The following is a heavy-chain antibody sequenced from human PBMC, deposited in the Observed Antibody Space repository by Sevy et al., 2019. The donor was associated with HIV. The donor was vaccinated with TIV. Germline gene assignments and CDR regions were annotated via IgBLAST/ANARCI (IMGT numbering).Heavy chain of an antibody. J-gene: IGHJ3*02. CDR3: ARDGRGISAFDI. CDR1: EFIFSSHA. Sequence: GGSLRLSCVASEFIFSSHAVSWVRQAPGKGLEWVSAISGDGENTHYADSVRGRFTISRDNFKNTLYLQMNSQRAEDTALYYCARDGRGISAFDIWGPGTMVTVSS. D-gene: IGHD3-3*02. CDR2: ISGDGENT. V-gene: IGHV3-23*01.